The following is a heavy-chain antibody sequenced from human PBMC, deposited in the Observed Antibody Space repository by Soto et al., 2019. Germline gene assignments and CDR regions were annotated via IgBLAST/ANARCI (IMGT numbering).Heavy chain of an antibody. V-gene: IGHV5-51*01. CDR1: GYSFTSYW. J-gene: IGHJ5*01. D-gene: IGHD3-9*01. Sequence: GESLKISCKGSGYSFTSYWIGWVRLMPGKGLEWMGIIYPGDSDTRYSPSFQGQVTISADKSISTAYLQWSSLKASDTAMYYCARLNYDILTGYPGGYNWLDSWGQGTLVTVSS. CDR3: ARLNYDILTGYPGGYNWLDS. CDR2: IYPGDSDT.